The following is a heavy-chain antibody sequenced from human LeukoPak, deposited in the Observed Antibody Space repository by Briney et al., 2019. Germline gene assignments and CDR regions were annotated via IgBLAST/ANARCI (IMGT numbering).Heavy chain of an antibody. CDR3: TRSSIAAGGVLGY. V-gene: IGHV3-48*01. CDR1: EFTFSKYR. D-gene: IGHD6-13*01. CDR2: ISSSSSAI. J-gene: IGHJ4*02. Sequence: GGSLRLSCAGSEFTFSKYRMNWVRQAPGKGLDWVLYISSSSSAISFSDAVKGRFTISRDNAKTSLFLQMNSLRAEDRAGYYCTRSSIAAGGVLGYWDQGHLVPVSS.